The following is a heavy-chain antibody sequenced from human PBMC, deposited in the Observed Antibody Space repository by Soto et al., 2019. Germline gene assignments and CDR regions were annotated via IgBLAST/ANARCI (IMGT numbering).Heavy chain of an antibody. CDR2: ISAYNGNT. D-gene: IGHD3-16*02. CDR3: ARAYDYIWGSYRYMAAY. Sequence: ASVKVSCKASGYTFTSYGISWGRQAPGQGLEWMGWISAYNGNTNYAQKLQGRGTMTTDTSTSTAYMELRSLRSDDTAVYYCARAYDYIWGSYRYMAAYWGQGTLVTVSP. CDR1: GYTFTSYG. J-gene: IGHJ4*02. V-gene: IGHV1-18*01.